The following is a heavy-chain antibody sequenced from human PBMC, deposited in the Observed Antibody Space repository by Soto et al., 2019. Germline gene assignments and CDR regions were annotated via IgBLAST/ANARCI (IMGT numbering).Heavy chain of an antibody. D-gene: IGHD6-19*01. CDR1: GYTFTSYD. V-gene: IGHV1-8*01. CDR3: ASAGQWLAYENYYYMDV. CDR2: MNPNSGNT. J-gene: IGHJ6*03. Sequence: ASVKVSCKASGYTFTSYDINWVRQATGQGLEWMGWMNPNSGNTGYAQKFQGRVTMTRNTSISTAYMELSSLRSEDTAVYYCASAGQWLAYENYYYMDVWGKGTTVTVSS.